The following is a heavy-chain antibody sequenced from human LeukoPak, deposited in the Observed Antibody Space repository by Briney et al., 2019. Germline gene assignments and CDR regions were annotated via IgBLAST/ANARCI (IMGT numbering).Heavy chain of an antibody. CDR3: AREDSNYDSSGYYYPDAFDI. J-gene: IGHJ3*02. Sequence: SQTLSLTCTVSGGSISSGSYYWSWIRQPAGKGLEWIGRIYTSGSTNYNPSLKSRVTISVDTSKNQFSLKLSSVTAADTAVYYCAREDSNYDSSGYYYPDAFDIWGQGTMVTVSS. CDR1: GGSISSGSYY. D-gene: IGHD3-22*01. V-gene: IGHV4-61*02. CDR2: IYTSGST.